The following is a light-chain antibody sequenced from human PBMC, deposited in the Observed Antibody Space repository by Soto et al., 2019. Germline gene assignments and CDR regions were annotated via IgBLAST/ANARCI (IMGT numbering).Light chain of an antibody. J-gene: IGKJ3*01. V-gene: IGKV3-20*01. CDR2: GAS. CDR1: QSVSSNY. CDR3: QQSGSSPP. Sequence: EIVLTQSPGTLSLSPGERATLSCRASQSVSSNYLAWYQQKPGQAPRLLIYGASSSATGIPDRFSGSGSGTDFTLTISRLEPEDFAVYYCQQSGSSPPFGPGTKVDIK.